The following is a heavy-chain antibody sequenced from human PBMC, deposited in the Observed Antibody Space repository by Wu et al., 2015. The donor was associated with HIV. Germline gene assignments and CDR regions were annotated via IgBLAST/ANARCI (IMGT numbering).Heavy chain of an antibody. Sequence: QVQLVQSETEVKKPGASMKVSCKASGYTFIGDYIHWVRQAPGQGLEWMGWINPKSGGTNYAQKFQGRVTMTRDTSISTAYMELIRLRSDDTAVYYCTRDAHYYDSSGYYDYWYFDLWGRGTWSLSPQ. J-gene: IGHJ2*01. D-gene: IGHD3-22*01. V-gene: IGHV1-2*02. CDR3: TRDAHYYDSSGYYDYWYFDL. CDR2: INPKSGGT. CDR1: GYTFIGDY.